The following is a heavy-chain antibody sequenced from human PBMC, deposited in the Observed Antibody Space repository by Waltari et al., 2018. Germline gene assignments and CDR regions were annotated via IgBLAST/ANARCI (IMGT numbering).Heavy chain of an antibody. J-gene: IGHJ5*02. D-gene: IGHD6-19*01. CDR2: IYYSGST. CDR3: ARPESVAGKTAWFDP. V-gene: IGHV4-39*01. Sequence: QLQLQESGPGLVKPSETLSLTCTVSGGSISSSSYYWGWIRQPPGKGLEWIGSIYYSGSTDYNPALKMRVTRSVDTSKNQFSLKLSSVTAADTAVYYCARPESVAGKTAWFDPWGQGTLVTVSS. CDR1: GGSISSSSYY.